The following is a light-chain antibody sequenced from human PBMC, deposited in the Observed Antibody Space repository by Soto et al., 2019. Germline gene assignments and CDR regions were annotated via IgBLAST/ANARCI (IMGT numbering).Light chain of an antibody. V-gene: IGKV3-11*01. J-gene: IGKJ5*01. CDR2: DAS. CDR1: QSISNY. Sequence: EIVLTQSPATLSLSPGERATLSCRASQSISNYLAWYQQKPGQAPRLLIYDASNRSTVIPARFSGSGSGTDFTPTITSLEPEYVVNYYYQHHNNCHSHFGKGTQLDIK. CDR3: QHHNNCHSH.